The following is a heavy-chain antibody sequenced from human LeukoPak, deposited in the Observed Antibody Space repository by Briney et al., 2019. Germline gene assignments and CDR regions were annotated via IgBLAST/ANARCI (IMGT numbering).Heavy chain of an antibody. Sequence: SGGSLRLSCAASGFTFSSYRMNWVRQAPGKGLEWVSYISSSSTIYYADSVKGRFTISRDNAKNSLYLQMNSLRAEDTAVYYCAIVRGVYSYGHPYYFDYWGQGTLVTVSS. D-gene: IGHD5-18*01. J-gene: IGHJ4*02. V-gene: IGHV3-48*01. CDR3: AIVRGVYSYGHPYYFDY. CDR1: GFTFSSYR. CDR2: ISSSSTI.